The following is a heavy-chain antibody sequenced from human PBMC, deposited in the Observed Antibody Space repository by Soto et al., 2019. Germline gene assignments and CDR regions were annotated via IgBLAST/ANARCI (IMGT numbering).Heavy chain of an antibody. V-gene: IGHV3-21*01. CDR3: ARETAGYTSTSAFDY. D-gene: IGHD6-13*01. Sequence: GGSLRLSCAASGFTFSTYSMNWVRQAPGKGLEWISSISSTSTYIYYADSLKGRFTISRDNTKNSLYLQINSLRDDDTAVYYCARETAGYTSTSAFDYWGQGALVTVSS. CDR1: GFTFSTYS. J-gene: IGHJ4*02. CDR2: ISSTSTYI.